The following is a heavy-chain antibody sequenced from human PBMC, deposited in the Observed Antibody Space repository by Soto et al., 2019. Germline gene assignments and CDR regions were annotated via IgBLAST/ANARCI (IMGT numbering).Heavy chain of an antibody. CDR3: ATDGPSNSGHLYAFDI. V-gene: IGHV1-18*04. J-gene: IGHJ3*02. D-gene: IGHD5-12*01. Sequence: QAQLVQSGAEVKKSGASVRVSCKASGYTLTNYGVTWVRQAPGQGLEWLGRVTPYKADTNSAQNLQGRVTMATDTSTNTAYLELRSLTSDDTAVYFCATDGPSNSGHLYAFDIWGQGTMVTVSA. CDR2: VTPYKADT. CDR1: GYTLTNYG.